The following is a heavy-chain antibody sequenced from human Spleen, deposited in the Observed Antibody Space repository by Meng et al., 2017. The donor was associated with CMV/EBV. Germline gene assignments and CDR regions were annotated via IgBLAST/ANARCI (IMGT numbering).Heavy chain of an antibody. J-gene: IGHJ6*02. CDR3: ARERMLRFLERTGGYGMDV. Sequence: ASVKVSCKASGYDFLSYGISWVRQAPGQGLEWVGWVSSYNGNTEYTQKVQGRVSMTTDASTNTAYMELTSLRSDDTAMYYCARERMLRFLERTGGYGMDVWGQGTTVTVSS. D-gene: IGHD3-3*01. CDR2: VSSYNGNT. CDR1: GYDFLSYG. V-gene: IGHV1-18*01.